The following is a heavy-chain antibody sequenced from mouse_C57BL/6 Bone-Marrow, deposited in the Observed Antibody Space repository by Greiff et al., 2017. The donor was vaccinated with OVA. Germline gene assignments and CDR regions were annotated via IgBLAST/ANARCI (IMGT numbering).Heavy chain of an antibody. CDR2: IYPGDGDT. V-gene: IGHV1-80*01. Sequence: VKLQQSGAELVKPGASVKISCKASGYAFSSYWMNWVKQRPGKGLEWIGQIYPGDGDTNYNGKFKGKATLTADKSSSTAYMQLSSLTSEDSAVYFCARTNYGSSYEYFDVWGTGTTVTVSS. J-gene: IGHJ1*03. D-gene: IGHD1-1*01. CDR1: GYAFSSYW. CDR3: ARTNYGSSYEYFDV.